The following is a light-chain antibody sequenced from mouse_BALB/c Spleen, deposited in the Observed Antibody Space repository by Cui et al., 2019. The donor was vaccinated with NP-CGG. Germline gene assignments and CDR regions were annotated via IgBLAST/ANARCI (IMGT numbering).Light chain of an antibody. V-gene: IGLV1*01. CDR2: GTN. CDR1: TGAVTTSNY. CDR3: ALWYSNHWV. Sequence: QAVVTQESALTTSPGETVTLTCRSSTGAVTTSNYANWVQEKPDHLFTGLIGGTNNRAPGVPARFSGSLIGDKAALTITGVQTGDEAIYFCALWYSNHWVFGGGTKLTVL. J-gene: IGLJ1*01.